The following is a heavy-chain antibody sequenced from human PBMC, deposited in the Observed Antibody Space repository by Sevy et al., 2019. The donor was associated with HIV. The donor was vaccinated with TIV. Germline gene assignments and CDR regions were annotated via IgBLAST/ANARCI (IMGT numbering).Heavy chain of an antibody. V-gene: IGHV4-4*07. CDR2: IYTSGRT. CDR1: GGSISSYY. Sequence: SETLSLTCTVSGGSISSYYWSWIRQPAGKGLEWIGRIYTSGRTNYNPSLKSRVTMSVDTSKNQFSLKLSSVTAADTAVYYCARVGYCSSTSCPTGHYYYGMDVWGQGTTVTVSS. J-gene: IGHJ6*02. D-gene: IGHD2-2*01. CDR3: ARVGYCSSTSCPTGHYYYGMDV.